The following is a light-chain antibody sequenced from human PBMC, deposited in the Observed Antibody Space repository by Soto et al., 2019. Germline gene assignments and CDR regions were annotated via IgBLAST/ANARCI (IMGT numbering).Light chain of an antibody. CDR3: MQGLQTFYT. CDR2: LGF. CDR1: QSLLHSNGYTY. Sequence: DIVMTQSPLSLPVTPGEPASISCRSSQSLLHSNGYTYLDWYLQRPGRSPQLLIYLGFNRASGVPDRFSGSGSGTDFTLKISRVEAEDVGVYYCMQGLQTFYTFGQGTKLEIK. J-gene: IGKJ2*01. V-gene: IGKV2-28*01.